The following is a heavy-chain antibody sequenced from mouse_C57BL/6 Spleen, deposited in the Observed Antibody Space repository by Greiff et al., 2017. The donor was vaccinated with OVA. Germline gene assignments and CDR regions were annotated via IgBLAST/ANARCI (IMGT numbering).Heavy chain of an antibody. CDR1: GYTFTDYE. J-gene: IGHJ3*01. CDR2: IDPETGGT. D-gene: IGHD2-13*01. Sequence: QVQLQQSGAELVRPGASVTLSCKASGYTFTDYEMHWVKQTPVHGLEWIGAIDPETGGTAYNQKFKGKATLTADKSSSTAYMQLRSLTSEDSAVYDCTRSSMVTGEVFAYWGQGTLVTVSA. V-gene: IGHV1-15*01. CDR3: TRSSMVTGEVFAY.